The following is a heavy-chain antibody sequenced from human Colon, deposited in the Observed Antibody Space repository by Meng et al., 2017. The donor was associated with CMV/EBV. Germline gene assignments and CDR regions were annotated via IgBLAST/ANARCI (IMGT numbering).Heavy chain of an antibody. CDR3: ASYGSGTYSIFDN. Sequence: TASGHPFTGYSLHWVRPAPGQGLEWMGRISPNSGGTNYAQKFQGRFTMTRDTSISMAYMDLSGLTSDDTAVYYCASYGSGTYSIFDNWGQGTLVTVSS. J-gene: IGHJ4*02. CDR1: GHPFTGYS. CDR2: ISPNSGGT. V-gene: IGHV1-2*06. D-gene: IGHD3-10*01.